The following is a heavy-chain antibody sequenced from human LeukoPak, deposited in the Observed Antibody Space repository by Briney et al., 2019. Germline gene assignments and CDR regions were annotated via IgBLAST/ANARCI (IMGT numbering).Heavy chain of an antibody. V-gene: IGHV4-4*07. CDR2: ISTSGST. CDR3: ARGQGGSGGFTRFDP. D-gene: IGHD6-19*01. CDR1: GGSISGFY. Sequence: SETLSLTCTVSGGSISGFYWSWIRQPAGKGLEWIGRISTSGSTNYNPSLKSRVTISVDKSKNQFSLSLSSVTAADTAVYYCARGQGGSGGFTRFDPWGQGTLVTVAS. J-gene: IGHJ5*02.